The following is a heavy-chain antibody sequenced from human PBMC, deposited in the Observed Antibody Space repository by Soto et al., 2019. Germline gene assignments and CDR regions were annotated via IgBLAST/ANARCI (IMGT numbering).Heavy chain of an antibody. J-gene: IGHJ4*02. D-gene: IGHD2-2*01. CDR1: GFTIRHFF. CDR2: IGIGSSTK. V-gene: IGHV3-48*02. CDR3: AKDGGPVYCNSPGCSAKHFDS. Sequence: GRSLTDSSGAAGFTIRHFFVNCVRQNPGKGLEWVSYIGIGSSTKYYADSVKGRFTISRDNAKNSLYLQTNNLRHEDTAVYYCAKDGGPVYCNSPGCSAKHFDSCCQGTLVTSPQ.